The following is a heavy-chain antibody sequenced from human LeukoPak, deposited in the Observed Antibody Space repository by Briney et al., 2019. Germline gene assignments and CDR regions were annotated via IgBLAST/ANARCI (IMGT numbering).Heavy chain of an antibody. Sequence: PSETLPLTCCFSGGSISSYYWGWIRQPPGKGQGWIGYIYYSGSTNYNPSLKSRVTISVDTSKNQFSLKLSSVTAADTAVYYCARGPKEWELLWYFDLWGRGTLVTVSS. CDR1: GGSISSYY. CDR3: ARGPKEWELLWYFDL. V-gene: IGHV4-59*01. J-gene: IGHJ2*01. CDR2: IYYSGST. D-gene: IGHD1-26*01.